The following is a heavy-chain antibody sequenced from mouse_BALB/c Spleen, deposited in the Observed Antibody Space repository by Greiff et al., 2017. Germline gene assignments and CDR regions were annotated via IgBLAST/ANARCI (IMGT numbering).Heavy chain of an antibody. CDR1: GFAFSSYD. CDR3: ARHIYYGNYFDY. V-gene: IGHV5-12-1*01. Sequence: EVQLVESGGGLVKPGGSLKLSCAASGFAFSSYDMSWVRQTPEKRLEWVAYISSGGGSTYYPDTVKGRFTISRDNAKNTLYLQMSSLKSEDTAMYYCARHIYYGNYFDYWGQGTTLTVSS. J-gene: IGHJ2*01. D-gene: IGHD2-1*01. CDR2: ISSGGGST.